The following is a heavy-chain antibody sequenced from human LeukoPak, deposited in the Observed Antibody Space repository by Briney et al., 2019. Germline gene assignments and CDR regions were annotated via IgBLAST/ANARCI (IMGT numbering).Heavy chain of an antibody. D-gene: IGHD6-13*01. CDR1: GFTFSRYW. Sequence: GGALRLSCAASGFTFSRYWMTWVRQAPGKGLEWVANIKRDGSEKYYMDSVKGRFTISRDNAKNLLYLQMNSLRGDDTAVYYCARPPNIAAAGQDWGQGTLVTVSS. J-gene: IGHJ4*02. CDR3: ARPPNIAAAGQD. CDR2: IKRDGSEK. V-gene: IGHV3-7*01.